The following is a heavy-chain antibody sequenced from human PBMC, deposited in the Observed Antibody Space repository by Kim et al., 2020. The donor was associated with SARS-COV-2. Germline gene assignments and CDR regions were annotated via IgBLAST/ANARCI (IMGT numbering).Heavy chain of an antibody. CDR1: GGSISSSTYY. J-gene: IGHJ4*02. V-gene: IGHV4-39*01. D-gene: IGHD3-10*01. Sequence: SETLSLTCTVSGGSISSSTYYWGWIRQPPGKGLVWIVSSCYSGSTYYNPFLKSRVTISVDTTKNQFSLKLSSVTAADTAVYYCAGLTMVRGVIQYFGYWGQATLVTVSS. CDR3: AGLTMVRGVIQYFGY. CDR2: SCYSGST.